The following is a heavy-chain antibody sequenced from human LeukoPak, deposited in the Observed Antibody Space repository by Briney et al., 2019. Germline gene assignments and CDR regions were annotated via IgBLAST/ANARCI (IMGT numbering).Heavy chain of an antibody. CDR2: IYHSGST. J-gene: IGHJ4*02. CDR3: ARGLEMALKVPFDY. V-gene: IGHV4-30-2*01. Sequence: SETLSLTCTVSGRSISSGGYYWSWLRQPPGKGLEWIGYIYHSGSTYYNPSLKSRVTISVDRSKNQFSLKLSSVTAADTAVYYCARGLEMALKVPFDYWGQGTLVTVSS. D-gene: IGHD5-24*01. CDR1: GRSISSGGYY.